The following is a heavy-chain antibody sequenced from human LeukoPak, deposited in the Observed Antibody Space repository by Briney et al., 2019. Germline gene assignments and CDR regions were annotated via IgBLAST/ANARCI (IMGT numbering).Heavy chain of an antibody. CDR3: ARDRWHYFDY. J-gene: IGHJ4*02. V-gene: IGHV3-21*01. D-gene: IGHD5-24*01. CDR2: ISSSSSYI. CDR1: GFTFSSYS. Sequence: PGGSLRLSCAASGFTFSSYSMYWVRQAPGKGLEWVSSISSSSSYIYYADSVKGRFTISRDNAKNSLYLQMNSLRAEDTAVYYCARDRWHYFDYWGQGTLVTVSS.